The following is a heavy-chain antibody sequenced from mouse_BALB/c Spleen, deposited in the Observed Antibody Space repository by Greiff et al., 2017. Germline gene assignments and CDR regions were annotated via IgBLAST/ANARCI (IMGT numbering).Heavy chain of an antibody. D-gene: IGHD1-1*01. CDR1: GYSFTSYY. CDR3: ARGPYYGSSNY. V-gene: IGHV1-66*01. J-gene: IGHJ2*01. CDR2: IFPGSGNT. Sequence: QVQLQQSGPELVKPGASVKISCKASGYSFTSYYIHWVKQRPGQGLEWIGWIFPGSGNTKYNEKFKGKATLTADTSSSTAYMQLSSLTSEDSAVYFCARGPYYGSSNYWGQGTTLTVSS.